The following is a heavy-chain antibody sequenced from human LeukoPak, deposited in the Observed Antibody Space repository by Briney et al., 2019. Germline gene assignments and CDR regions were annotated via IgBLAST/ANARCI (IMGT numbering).Heavy chain of an antibody. V-gene: IGHV4-59*01. CDR3: ARGRGYAFDI. Sequence: KASETLSLTCTVSGGSISSYYWSWIRQPPGKGLEWIGYIYYSGSTNYNPSLKSRVTISVDTSKNQFSLKLSSVTAADTAVYYCARGRGYAFDIWAKGQWSPSLQ. CDR2: IYYSGST. D-gene: IGHD1-26*01. CDR1: GGSISSYY. J-gene: IGHJ3*02.